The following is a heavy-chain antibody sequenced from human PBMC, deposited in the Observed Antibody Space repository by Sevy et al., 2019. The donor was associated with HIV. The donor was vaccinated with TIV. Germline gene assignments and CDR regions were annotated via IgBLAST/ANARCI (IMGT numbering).Heavy chain of an antibody. CDR3: ARTTFGVVNDALDF. D-gene: IGHD3-3*01. Sequence: GGSLRLSCAASGFTFNSYAMHWVRQAPGKGLEYVSAISSNGGNTYYANSLKGRFTISRDNSNNTLYLQMGSLRAEDMDVYYCARTTFGVVNDALDFWGQGTMVTVSS. J-gene: IGHJ3*01. CDR1: GFTFNSYA. CDR2: ISSNGGNT. V-gene: IGHV3-64*01.